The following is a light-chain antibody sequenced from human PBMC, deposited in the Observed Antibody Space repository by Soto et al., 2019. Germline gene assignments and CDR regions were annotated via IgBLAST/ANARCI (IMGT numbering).Light chain of an antibody. CDR3: QQSYSTPPT. V-gene: IGKV1-39*01. CDR1: QSISSY. Sequence: DIQMTQSPSSLSASVGDRVTITCGASQSISSYLNWYQQKPGKAPKLLIYAASSLQSGVPSRFSGSGSGTDFTLTISSLKPEDFATYYCQQSYSTPPTFGQGTRLEIK. J-gene: IGKJ5*01. CDR2: AAS.